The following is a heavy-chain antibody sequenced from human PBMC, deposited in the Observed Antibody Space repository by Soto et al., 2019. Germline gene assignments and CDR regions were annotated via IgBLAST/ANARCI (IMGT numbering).Heavy chain of an antibody. D-gene: IGHD3-22*01. V-gene: IGHV3-23*01. Sequence: GGSLRLSCAASGFTFSIYPMTWVRQAPGRGREWVSTISGSGDSTYYADSVKGRFTISRDNSKNTLYVQMNSLRAEDTAEYYCANRQVASTHYYCLDNWGQGTLVTVSS. CDR1: GFTFSIYP. J-gene: IGHJ4*02. CDR3: ANRQVASTHYYCLDN. CDR2: ISGSGDST.